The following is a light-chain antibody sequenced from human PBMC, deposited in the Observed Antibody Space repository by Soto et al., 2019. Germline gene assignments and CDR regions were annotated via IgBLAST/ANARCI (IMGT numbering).Light chain of an antibody. J-gene: IGKJ4*01. CDR3: QQYGSSPLT. CDR2: GAS. Sequence: EIVLTQSPGTLSLSPGERATLSCRASQSVSSSHLAWYQQKPGQAPRLLIYGASSRATGIPDRFRGSGSVTDFTLTISRLEPEYFAVYYCQQYGSSPLTFGGGIKVEIK. V-gene: IGKV3-20*01. CDR1: QSVSSSH.